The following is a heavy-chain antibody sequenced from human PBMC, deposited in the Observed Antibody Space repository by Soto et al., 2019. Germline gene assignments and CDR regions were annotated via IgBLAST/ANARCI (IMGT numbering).Heavy chain of an antibody. Sequence: PSETLPLTCTVSGGSISSYYWSWIREPPGKGLEWIGYIYYSGITNYSPSLKSRVTISVDTSKNQFSLKLSSVTAADTAVYYCARDSGSGSYSYNYFDPWGQGTLVTVSS. D-gene: IGHD3-10*01. CDR2: IYYSGIT. J-gene: IGHJ5*02. CDR3: ARDSGSGSYSYNYFDP. V-gene: IGHV4-59*01. CDR1: GGSISSYY.